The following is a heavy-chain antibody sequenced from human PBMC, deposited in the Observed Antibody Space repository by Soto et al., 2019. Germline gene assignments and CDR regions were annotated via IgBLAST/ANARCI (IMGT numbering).Heavy chain of an antibody. D-gene: IGHD5-12*01. Sequence: LGESLKISCKGSGYNFHSHWIALVRQMPGKGLEWMGTIYPSDSDTTYSPSFHGLVSISADKSISTAYLQWSSLKTSDSAIYYCARRYRSGYECVGYLLLEPWGQGNLGIVSP. CDR2: IYPSDSDT. CDR1: GYNFHSHW. J-gene: IGHJ5*02. CDR3: ARRYRSGYECVGYLLLEP. V-gene: IGHV5-51*01.